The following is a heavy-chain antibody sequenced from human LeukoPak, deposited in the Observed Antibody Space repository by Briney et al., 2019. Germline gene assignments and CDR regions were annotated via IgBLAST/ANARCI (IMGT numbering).Heavy chain of an antibody. Sequence: GGSLRLSCAASGFTFSSYNMNWVRQAPGEGLEWVSSISSGSSYIYYADSVKGRFTISRDNAKNSLYLQMNSLRAEDTAVYYCARYSGSYRDYWGQGTLVTVSS. CDR1: GFTFSSYN. CDR2: ISSGSSYI. V-gene: IGHV3-21*01. D-gene: IGHD1-26*01. CDR3: ARYSGSYRDY. J-gene: IGHJ4*02.